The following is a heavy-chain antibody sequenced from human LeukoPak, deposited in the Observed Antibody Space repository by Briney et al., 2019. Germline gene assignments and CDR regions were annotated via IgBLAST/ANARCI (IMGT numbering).Heavy chain of an antibody. CDR3: ARDESGYHYGHYY. Sequence: PGGSLRLSCAASGFTFRSYWMTWVRQAPGKGLEWLANIKQDGSEKYYVDSVKGRFTISRDNVKNSLYLQMNNLRAEDTAMYYCARDESGYHYGHYYWGQGTLVTVSS. D-gene: IGHD3-10*01. CDR1: GFTFRSYW. V-gene: IGHV3-7*03. CDR2: IKQDGSEK. J-gene: IGHJ4*02.